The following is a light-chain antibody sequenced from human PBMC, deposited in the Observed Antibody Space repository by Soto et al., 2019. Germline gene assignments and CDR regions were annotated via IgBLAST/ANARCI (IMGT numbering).Light chain of an antibody. J-gene: IGKJ1*01. CDR2: GAS. CDR3: QQYRSWPRT. V-gene: IGKV3-15*01. Sequence: PGERVILSCRASQSVDISLAWYQQKPGQAPRLLIYGASTRATDMPGTFSGRGSGTEFTLTITSLRPEDFGVYYCQQYRSWPRTFGQGTKVDIK. CDR1: QSVDIS.